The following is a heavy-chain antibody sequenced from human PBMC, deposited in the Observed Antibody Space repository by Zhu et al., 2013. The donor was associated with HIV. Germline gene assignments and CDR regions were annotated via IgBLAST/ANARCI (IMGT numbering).Heavy chain of an antibody. CDR1: GYTFNAYF. V-gene: IGHV1-2*02. J-gene: IGHJ5*02. Sequence: QVQVVQSGTELKMPGASVKVSCKTSGYTFNAYFIHWVRQARGQGLEWVGWINPYNGNTKYSQRFQGRVTITTDRYTNTAYLELIRLRSDDSALYYCARGPFNPSYDATDYSMAWFDPWGQGTVVTVSS. CDR2: INPYNGNT. CDR3: ARGPFNPSYDATDYSMAWFDP. D-gene: IGHD3-16*01.